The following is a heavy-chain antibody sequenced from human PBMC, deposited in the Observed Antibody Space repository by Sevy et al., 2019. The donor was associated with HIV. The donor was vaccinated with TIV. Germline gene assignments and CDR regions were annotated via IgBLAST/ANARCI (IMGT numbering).Heavy chain of an antibody. CDR2: INLDSGGT. V-gene: IGHV1-2*02. CDR3: XXXXXLRFDY. CDR1: GHTFSGYY. J-gene: IGHJ4*02. Sequence: ASVKVSCKAPGHTFSGYYMHWVRQAPGQEPEWMGWINLDSGGTNYAQIFQGRVTMTRDTYISTAYLELSRLRSGDAXXXXXXXXXXLRFDYXXXGTQVTVSS.